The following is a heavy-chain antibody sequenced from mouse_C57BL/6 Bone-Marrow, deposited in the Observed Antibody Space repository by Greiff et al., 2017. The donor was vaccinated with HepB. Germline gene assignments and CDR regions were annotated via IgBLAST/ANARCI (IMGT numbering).Heavy chain of an antibody. J-gene: IGHJ1*03. CDR1: GFTFSSYG. CDR3: AIYYYGSSRSWYFDV. CDR2: ISSGGSYT. V-gene: IGHV5-6*01. D-gene: IGHD1-1*01. Sequence: EVQRVESGGDLVKPGGSLKLSCAASGFTFSSYGMSWVRQTPDKRLEWVATISSGGSYTYYPDSVKGRFTISRDNAKNTLYLQMSSLKSEDTAMYYCAIYYYGSSRSWYFDVWGTGTTVTVSS.